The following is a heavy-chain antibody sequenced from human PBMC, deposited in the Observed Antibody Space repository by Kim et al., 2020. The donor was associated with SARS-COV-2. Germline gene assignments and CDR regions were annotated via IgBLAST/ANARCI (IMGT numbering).Heavy chain of an antibody. CDR3: ARAGYSSSLFYYYYYMDV. CDR2: IKQDGSEK. J-gene: IGHJ6*03. Sequence: GGSLRLSCAASGFTFSSYWMSWVRQAPGKGLEWVANIKQDGSEKYYVDSVKGRFTISRDNAKNSLYLQMNSLRAEDTAVYYCARAGYSSSLFYYYYYMDVWGKGTTVTVSS. CDR1: GFTFSSYW. V-gene: IGHV3-7*01. D-gene: IGHD6-6*01.